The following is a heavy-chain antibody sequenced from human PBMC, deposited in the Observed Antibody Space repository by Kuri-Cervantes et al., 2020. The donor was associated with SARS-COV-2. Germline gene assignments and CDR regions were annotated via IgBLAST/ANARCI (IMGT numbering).Heavy chain of an antibody. CDR3: ARGREGVEPATVLGLGFYYYYFMDV. J-gene: IGHJ6*03. V-gene: IGHV4-30-2*01. CDR2: IYHSGLT. CDR1: GGSISSGGYS. Sequence: SETLSLTCAVSGGSISSGGYSWVWIRQPPGKGLESIGYIYHSGLTYYNPSLKSRMTMSVDKSKNQVSLRLNSVTAADTAVYYCARGREGVEPATVLGLGFYYYYFMDVWGRGTTVTVSS. D-gene: IGHD2-2*02.